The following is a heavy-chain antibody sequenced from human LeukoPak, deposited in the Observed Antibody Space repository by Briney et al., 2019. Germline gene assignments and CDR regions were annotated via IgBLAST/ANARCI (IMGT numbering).Heavy chain of an antibody. J-gene: IGHJ4*02. CDR2: ISSSSSTI. CDR1: GFTVNNNY. V-gene: IGHV3-48*02. Sequence: SGGSLRLSCAASGFTVNNNYMSWVRQAPGKGLEWVSYISSSSSTIYYADSVKGRFTISRDNAKNSLYLQMNSLRDEDTAVYFCARGDYYDSSVDYWGQGTLVTVSS. D-gene: IGHD3-22*01. CDR3: ARGDYYDSSVDY.